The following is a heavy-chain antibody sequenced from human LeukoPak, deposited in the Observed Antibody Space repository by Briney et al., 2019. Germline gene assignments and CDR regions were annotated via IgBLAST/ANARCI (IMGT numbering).Heavy chain of an antibody. CDR3: ARDQGLFLDTAMDY. CDR2: INPNSGGT. V-gene: IGHV1-2*02. CDR1: GYTFTGYY. Sequence: ASVKVSCKASGYTFTGYYMHWVRQAPGQGLEWMGWINPNSGGTNYAQKFQGRVTMTRDTSISTAYMELSRLRSDDTAVCYCARDQGLFLDTAMDYWGQGTLVTVSS. D-gene: IGHD5-18*01. J-gene: IGHJ4*02.